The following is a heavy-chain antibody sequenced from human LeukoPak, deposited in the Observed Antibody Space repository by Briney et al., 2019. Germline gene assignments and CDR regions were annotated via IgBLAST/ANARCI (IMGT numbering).Heavy chain of an antibody. V-gene: IGHV1-8*03. D-gene: IGHD3-3*01. CDR1: GYTFTSYD. J-gene: IGHJ6*03. CDR3: ARGTSITIFGVVIRGYYYMDV. CDR2: MNPNSGNT. Sequence: ASVKVSCKASGYTFTSYDINWVRQATGQGLEWTGWMNPNSGNTGYAQKFQGRVTITRNTSISTAYMELSSLRSEDTAVYYCARGTSITIFGVVIRGYYYMDVWGKGTTVTVSS.